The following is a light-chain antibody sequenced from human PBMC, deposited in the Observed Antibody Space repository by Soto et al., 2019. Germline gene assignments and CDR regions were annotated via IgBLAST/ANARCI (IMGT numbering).Light chain of an antibody. J-gene: IGKJ3*01. CDR1: QSVSSY. V-gene: IGKV3-11*01. Sequence: EIVLTQSPAPLSLSPGEIATLSCRASQSVSSYLARYQQKPVQAPRLLIYDASNMATGIPARFSGSGSGTDFTLTISSLAPEAFAVYYCQQRSNCPPLFTFGPGTKVD. CDR3: QQRSNCPPLFT. CDR2: DAS.